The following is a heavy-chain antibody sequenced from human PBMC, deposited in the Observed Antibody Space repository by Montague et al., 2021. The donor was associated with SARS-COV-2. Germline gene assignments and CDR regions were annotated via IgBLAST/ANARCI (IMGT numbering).Heavy chain of an antibody. CDR3: AAHGDY. J-gene: IGHJ4*02. Sequence: YLRLSCAASGFPFSSYNMHWVRQAPGKGLEWVSSISSSGSDIHYADSVKSRFTISRDNARNSLYLQMNSLTAEDTAVYYCAAHGDYWGQGILVTVSS. CDR1: GFPFSSYN. V-gene: IGHV3-21*01. D-gene: IGHD1-26*01. CDR2: ISSSGSDI.